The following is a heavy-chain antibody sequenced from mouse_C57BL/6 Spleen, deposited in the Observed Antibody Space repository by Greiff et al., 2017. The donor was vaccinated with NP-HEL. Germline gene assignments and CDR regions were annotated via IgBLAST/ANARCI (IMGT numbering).Heavy chain of an antibody. CDR1: GYTFTDYE. Sequence: VKLQESGAELVRPGASVTLSCKASGYTFTDYEMHWVKQTPVHGLEWIGAIDPETGGTAYNQKFKGKAILTADKSSSTAYMELRSLTSEDSAVYYCTRAGTTVVNFDVWGTGTTVTVSS. J-gene: IGHJ1*03. V-gene: IGHV1-15*01. CDR2: IDPETGGT. D-gene: IGHD1-1*01. CDR3: TRAGTTVVNFDV.